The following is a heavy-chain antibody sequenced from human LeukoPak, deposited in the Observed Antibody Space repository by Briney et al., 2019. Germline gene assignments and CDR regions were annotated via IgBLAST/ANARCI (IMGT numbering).Heavy chain of an antibody. CDR2: IYPGDSDA. Sequence: GESLKISCKGSGYSFTNYWIGWVRQMPGKGLEWMGIIYPGDSDARYSPSFQGQVTISADKSISTAYLQWSSLKASDTAMYYCARDLDITSAGAPVGYWGQGTLVTVSS. J-gene: IGHJ4*02. CDR1: GYSFTNYW. D-gene: IGHD6-13*01. V-gene: IGHV5-51*01. CDR3: ARDLDITSAGAPVGY.